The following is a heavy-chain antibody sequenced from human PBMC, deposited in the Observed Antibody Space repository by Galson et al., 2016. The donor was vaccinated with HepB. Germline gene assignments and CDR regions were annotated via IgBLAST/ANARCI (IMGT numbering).Heavy chain of an antibody. Sequence: SVKVSCKASGYTFTSYYMHWVRQAPGQGLEWMGIINPSGGSTSYAQNFQGRVTMTRDTSTSTVYMELSSLRSEDLAMYYCAREGATSIGGFGYWGQGTLVTVSS. J-gene: IGHJ4*02. V-gene: IGHV1-46*01. CDR3: AREGATSIGGFGY. D-gene: IGHD1-26*01. CDR2: INPSGGST. CDR1: GYTFTSYY.